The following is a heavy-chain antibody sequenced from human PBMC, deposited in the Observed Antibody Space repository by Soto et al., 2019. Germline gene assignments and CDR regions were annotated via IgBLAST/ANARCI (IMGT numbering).Heavy chain of an antibody. CDR3: ASGPYYYDTSGYPTHYFDY. Sequence: QVQLVESGGGVVQPGRSLRLSCAASGFTFSSYAMHWVRQAPGKGLEWVALISTDGSNKYYADSVKGRFTISRDNSKNTLYLQMNSLTSEDTAVYYCASGPYYYDTSGYPTHYFDYWGQGALVTVSS. J-gene: IGHJ4*02. CDR1: GFTFSSYA. D-gene: IGHD3-22*01. V-gene: IGHV3-30-3*01. CDR2: ISTDGSNK.